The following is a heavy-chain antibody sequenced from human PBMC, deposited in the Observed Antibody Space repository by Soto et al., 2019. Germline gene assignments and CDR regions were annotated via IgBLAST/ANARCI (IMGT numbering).Heavy chain of an antibody. CDR3: ARVPYRRDYYYGMDV. CDR1: GYTFTSYD. V-gene: IGHV1-8*01. Sequence: QVQLVQSGAEVKKPGASVKVSCKASGYTFTSYDINWVRQATGQGLEWMGWMNQNSGNTGYAQKFQGRVTMTRNTSISTPYMELSSLRSEDTAVYYCARVPYRRDYYYGMDVWGQGTTVTVSS. D-gene: IGHD1-26*01. CDR2: MNQNSGNT. J-gene: IGHJ6*02.